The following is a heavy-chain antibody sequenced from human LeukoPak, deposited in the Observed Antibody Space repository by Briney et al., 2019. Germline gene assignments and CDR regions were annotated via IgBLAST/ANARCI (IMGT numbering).Heavy chain of an antibody. J-gene: IGHJ6*02. Sequence: GGSLRLSCAASGFTFSSYAMSWVRQAPGKGLEWVSRINTDGRSTSYADSVKGRFTISRDNAKNTLYLQMNSLRAEDTALYYCARDSFEAGIYYGMDVWGQGTTVTVSS. D-gene: IGHD6-13*01. CDR1: GFTFSSYA. CDR2: INTDGRST. V-gene: IGHV3-74*01. CDR3: ARDSFEAGIYYGMDV.